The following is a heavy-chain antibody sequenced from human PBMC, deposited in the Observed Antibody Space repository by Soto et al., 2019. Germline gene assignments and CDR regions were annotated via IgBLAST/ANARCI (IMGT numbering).Heavy chain of an antibody. CDR1: GFTFSSYA. Sequence: EVQLLESGGGLVQPGGSLRLSCAASGFTFSSYAMSWVRQAPGKGLEWVSAISGSGGSTYYADSVKGRFTISRDNSKNTLYMQMNSLRAEDTAVYYCAKLTVAGTGFDYWGQGTLVTVSS. J-gene: IGHJ4*02. CDR3: AKLTVAGTGFDY. V-gene: IGHV3-23*01. CDR2: ISGSGGST. D-gene: IGHD6-19*01.